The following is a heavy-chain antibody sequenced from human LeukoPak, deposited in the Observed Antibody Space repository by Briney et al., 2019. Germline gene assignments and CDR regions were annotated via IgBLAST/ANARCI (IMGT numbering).Heavy chain of an antibody. V-gene: IGHV3-53*01. J-gene: IGHJ4*02. D-gene: IGHD6-6*01. Sequence: GGSLRLSCAASGFTVSSDYMSWVRQAPGKGLEWVSVIYSGGNTYYADSVRGRFTISRDNSKNTLYLQMNSLRAEDTAVYYCAKVVAARPDYFDYWGQGTLVTVSS. CDR3: AKVVAARPDYFDY. CDR1: GFTVSSDY. CDR2: IYSGGNT.